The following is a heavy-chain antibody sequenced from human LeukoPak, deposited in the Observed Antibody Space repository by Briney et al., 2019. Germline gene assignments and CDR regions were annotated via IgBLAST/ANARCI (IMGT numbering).Heavy chain of an antibody. Sequence: SETLSLTCVVSGYSISNGDYWGWIRPSPGKGLEWIASMYNSVSIHYNPSLKSRVTILVDTSKNEFSLKMRSVTAAGTAVYYCARNSSSGSFDYWGQGTLATVSS. D-gene: IGHD6-6*01. J-gene: IGHJ4*02. CDR3: ARNSSSGSFDY. CDR1: GYSISNGDY. V-gene: IGHV4-38-2*01. CDR2: MYNSVSI.